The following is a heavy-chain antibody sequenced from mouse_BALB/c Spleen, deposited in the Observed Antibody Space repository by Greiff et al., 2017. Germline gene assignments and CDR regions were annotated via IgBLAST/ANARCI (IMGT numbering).Heavy chain of an antibody. CDR1: GYTFTSYW. D-gene: IGHD2-12*01. CDR3: ARYDVGYAMDY. J-gene: IGHJ4*01. CDR2: INPSTGYT. Sequence: VQLQQSGAELAKPGASVKMSCTASGYTFTSYWMHWVKQRPGQGLEWIGYINPSTGYTEYNQKFKDKATLTADKSSSTAYMQLSSLTSEDSAVYYCARYDVGYAMDYWGQGTSVTVSS. V-gene: IGHV1-7*01.